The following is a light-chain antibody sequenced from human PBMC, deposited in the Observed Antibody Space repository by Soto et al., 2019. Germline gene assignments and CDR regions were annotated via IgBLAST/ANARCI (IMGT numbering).Light chain of an antibody. CDR1: SSDIGGYNY. J-gene: IGLJ1*01. CDR3: SSYAGSNNPYV. V-gene: IGLV2-8*01. Sequence: QSALTQPPSASGSPGQSVTISCTGTSSDIGGYNYVSWYQQHPGKAPKLMIYEVSSRPSGVPDRFSGSKSGNTASLTVSGLQAEDEADYYCSSYAGSNNPYVFGTGTKLTV. CDR2: EVS.